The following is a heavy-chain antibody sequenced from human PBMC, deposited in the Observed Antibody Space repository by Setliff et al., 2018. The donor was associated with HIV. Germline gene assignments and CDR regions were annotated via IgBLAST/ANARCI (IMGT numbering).Heavy chain of an antibody. Sequence: GGSLRLSCAASGFTFNSYGMHWVRQAPGKGLEWVSYVSGRGDSIYYADSVKGRFTISRDNAKKSLYLQMNSLRADDTAVYYCARAFSGYYFDYWGQGTLVTVSS. CDR2: VSGRGDSI. J-gene: IGHJ4*02. CDR3: ARAFSGYYFDY. D-gene: IGHD3-3*01. CDR1: GFTFNSYG. V-gene: IGHV3-48*03.